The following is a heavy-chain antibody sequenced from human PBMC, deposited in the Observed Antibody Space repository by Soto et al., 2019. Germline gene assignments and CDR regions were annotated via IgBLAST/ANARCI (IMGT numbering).Heavy chain of an antibody. D-gene: IGHD3-10*01. Sequence: PGGSLRLSCAASGFSFISYEMNWVRQAPGKGLEWVSYISSSGSTIYYADSVRGRFTISRDNARKSLYLQLNSLRAEDTAVYYCASRSLLDYWGQGTLVTVSS. CDR1: GFSFISYE. V-gene: IGHV3-48*03. J-gene: IGHJ4*02. CDR3: ASRSLLDY. CDR2: ISSSGSTI.